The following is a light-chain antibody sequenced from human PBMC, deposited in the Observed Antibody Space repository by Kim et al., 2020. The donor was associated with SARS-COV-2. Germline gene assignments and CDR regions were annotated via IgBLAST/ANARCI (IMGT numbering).Light chain of an antibody. Sequence: EIVMTQSPATLSVSPGERATLSCRASQSVGSDLAWYQQKPGQAPRFLIYGASTRATGIPARFSGSQSGTEFTLTISSLQSEDFAVYYCQQYNNWPLTFGGGTKVDIK. V-gene: IGKV3-15*01. CDR2: GAS. J-gene: IGKJ4*01. CDR3: QQYNNWPLT. CDR1: QSVGSD.